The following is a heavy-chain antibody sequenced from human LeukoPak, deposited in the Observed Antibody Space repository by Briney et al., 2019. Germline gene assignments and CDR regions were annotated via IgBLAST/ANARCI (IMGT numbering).Heavy chain of an antibody. J-gene: IGHJ3*02. V-gene: IGHV1-2*06. CDR1: GYTFTGYY. Sequence: ASVKVSCKASGYTFTGYYMHWVRQAPGQGLEWMGRINPNSGVTHYAQKFQGRVTMTRDTSISTAYMELSRLRSDDTAVYYCASLSNPDAFDIWGQGTMVAVSS. CDR2: INPNSGVT. D-gene: IGHD2/OR15-2a*01. CDR3: ASLSNPDAFDI.